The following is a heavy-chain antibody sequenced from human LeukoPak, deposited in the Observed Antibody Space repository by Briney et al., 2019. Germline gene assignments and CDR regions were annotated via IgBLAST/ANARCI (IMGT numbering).Heavy chain of an antibody. CDR3: VVTAALGYYMDV. J-gene: IGHJ6*03. V-gene: IGHV4-34*01. CDR2: INHSGST. D-gene: IGHD2-21*02. Sequence: PSETLSLTCAVYGGSFSGYYWSWIRQPPGKGLEWIGKINHSGSTNYNPSLKSRVTISVDTSKNQFSLKLSSVTAADTAVYYCVVTAALGYYMDVWGKGTTVTVSS. CDR1: GGSFSGYY.